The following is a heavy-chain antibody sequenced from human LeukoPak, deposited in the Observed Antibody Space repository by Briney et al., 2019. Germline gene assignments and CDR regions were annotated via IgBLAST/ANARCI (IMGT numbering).Heavy chain of an antibody. CDR3: ARHVGDYSSTWFGSFDY. V-gene: IGHV4-31*03. CDR2: IYYTGNT. CDR1: GASISSDAYF. J-gene: IGHJ4*02. Sequence: SETLSLTCTVSGASISSDAYFWSWIRQHPGKGLEWLGYIYYTGNTAPNPSLRSRLTISRDTSKNQFSLSLTSVTAADTAVYYCARHVGDYSSTWFGSFDYWGQGTLVTVSS. D-gene: IGHD6-13*01.